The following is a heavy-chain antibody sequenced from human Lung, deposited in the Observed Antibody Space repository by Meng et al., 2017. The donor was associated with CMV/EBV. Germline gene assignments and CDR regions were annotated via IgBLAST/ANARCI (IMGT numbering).Heavy chain of an antibody. D-gene: IGHD1-26*01. Sequence: QAQLVQSGGEVKKPGASVKVSCKASSYTFTNYGITWVRQAPGQGLEWMGWISAYNGNTNYAQTLQGRVTMTTDTSTSTAYMELGSLRSDDTAVYYCARVEVGITSGDYWGQGTLVTVSS. CDR1: SYTFTNYG. CDR2: ISAYNGNT. V-gene: IGHV1-18*01. J-gene: IGHJ4*02. CDR3: ARVEVGITSGDY.